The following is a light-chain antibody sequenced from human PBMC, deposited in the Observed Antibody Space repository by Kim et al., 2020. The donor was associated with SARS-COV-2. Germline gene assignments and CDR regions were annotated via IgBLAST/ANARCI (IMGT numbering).Light chain of an antibody. V-gene: IGLV2-14*03. CDR1: NSDVGGSAS. J-gene: IGLJ1*01. CDR2: DVI. CDR3: SSYTGTHTYV. Sequence: GQSIPISCTGGNSDVGGSASVSWYQQHPGKAPKLMIYDVINRPSGVSDRFSGSKSDNTASLTISGLQAEDEADYFCSSYTGTHTYVFGSGTKVTVL.